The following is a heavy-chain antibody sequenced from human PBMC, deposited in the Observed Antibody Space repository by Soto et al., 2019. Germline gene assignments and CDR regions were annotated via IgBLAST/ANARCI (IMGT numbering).Heavy chain of an antibody. D-gene: IGHD3-3*01. Sequence: GGSLRLSCAASGFTFSSYGMHWVRQAPGKGLEWVAVIWYDGSNKYYADSVKGRFTISRDNSKNTLYLQMNSLRAEDTAVYYFARYFLTWPGGYFDYWGQGTLVTVSS. V-gene: IGHV3-33*01. CDR3: ARYFLTWPGGYFDY. CDR2: IWYDGSNK. J-gene: IGHJ4*02. CDR1: GFTFSSYG.